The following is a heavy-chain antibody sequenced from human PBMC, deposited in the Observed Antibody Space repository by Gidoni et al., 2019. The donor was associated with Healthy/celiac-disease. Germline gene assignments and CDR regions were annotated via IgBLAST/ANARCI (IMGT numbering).Heavy chain of an antibody. CDR1: GSTFSSYS. CDR2: ISSSSSYI. V-gene: IGHV3-21*01. J-gene: IGHJ4*02. Sequence: EVQLVESGGGLVKPGGSLRLSCAASGSTFSSYSMNWVRQAPGKGLECVSSISSSSSYIYYADSVKGRFTISRDNAKNSLYLQMNSLRAEDTAVYYCARAPLHYYDSSGYYQRPAGWLFFDYWGQGTLVTVSS. CDR3: ARAPLHYYDSSGYYQRPAGWLFFDY. D-gene: IGHD3-22*01.